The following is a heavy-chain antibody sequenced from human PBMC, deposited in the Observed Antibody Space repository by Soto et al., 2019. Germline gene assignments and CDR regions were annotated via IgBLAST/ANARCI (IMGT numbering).Heavy chain of an antibody. V-gene: IGHV3-30*03. J-gene: IGHJ1*01. CDR2: ISHDGVSK. Sequence: QVPVVESGGGVVQPGGTLRLSCAASGTYVMHWVRQAPGKGLEWVSAISHDGVSKYYADSVNGRFTISRENSKNTVYLQMYTLTAEDTAVYYCATEDHSSGRSGTFFHWGKGTLVTVSS. CDR3: ATEDHSSGRSGTFFH. CDR1: GTYV. D-gene: IGHD3-22*01.